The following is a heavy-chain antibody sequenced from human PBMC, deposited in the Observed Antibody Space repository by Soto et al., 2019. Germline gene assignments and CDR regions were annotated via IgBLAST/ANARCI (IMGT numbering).Heavy chain of an antibody. CDR2: IFPSGDS. Sequence: SETLSLTCTVSGGSISSLYWAWIRQPAGKGLEWIGRIFPSGDSNYNPSLTSRVSMSLDTSKNQFSLTVSSVTAADTAVYYCARASRCKSEYECFAWLDFWGQGILVTVSS. CDR3: ARASRCKSEYECFAWLDF. CDR1: GGSISSLY. D-gene: IGHD6-6*01. J-gene: IGHJ4*02. V-gene: IGHV4-4*07.